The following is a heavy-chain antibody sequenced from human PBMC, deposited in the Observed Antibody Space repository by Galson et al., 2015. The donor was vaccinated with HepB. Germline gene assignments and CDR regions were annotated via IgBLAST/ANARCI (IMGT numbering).Heavy chain of an antibody. CDR1: DYTFTSYG. V-gene: IGHV1-18*01. Sequence: SVKVSCKASDYTFTSYGISWVRQAPGQGLEWMGWISAYNGNTNYAQKLQGRVTMTTDTSTSTAYMELRSLRSDDTAVYYCARAMDPAYYDFWSGYYPYYYMDVWGKGTTVTVSS. D-gene: IGHD3-3*01. J-gene: IGHJ6*03. CDR2: ISAYNGNT. CDR3: ARAMDPAYYDFWSGYYPYYYMDV.